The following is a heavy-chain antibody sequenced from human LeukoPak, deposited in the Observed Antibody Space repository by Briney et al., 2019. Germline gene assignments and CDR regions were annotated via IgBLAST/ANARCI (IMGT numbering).Heavy chain of an antibody. CDR1: GITFSNYA. D-gene: IGHD5-18*01. CDR2: ISGSAHKI. CDR3: AGRPTGYSPGYIH. V-gene: IGHV3-23*01. J-gene: IGHJ4*02. Sequence: GGSLRLSCVASGITFSNYAVSWVRQAPGKGLDWVSVISGSAHKIRYADSVKGRFTISRDNSENIVYLQMNNLRVEDTAVYYCAGRPTGYSPGYIHWGQGTLVTVSS.